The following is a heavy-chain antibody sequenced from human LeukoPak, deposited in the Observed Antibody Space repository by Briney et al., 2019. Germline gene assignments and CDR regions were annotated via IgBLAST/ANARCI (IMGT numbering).Heavy chain of an antibody. J-gene: IGHJ4*02. CDR1: GFTFSSYA. V-gene: IGHV3-23*01. CDR2: ISGSGGST. D-gene: IGHD6-6*01. Sequence: GGSLRLSCAASGFTFSSYAMSWVCQAPGKGLEWVSAISGSGGSTYYADSVKGRFTISRDNSKNTLYLQMNSLRAEDTAVYYCAKDLNRLGSSGRSSWGQGTLVTVSS. CDR3: AKDLNRLGSSGRSS.